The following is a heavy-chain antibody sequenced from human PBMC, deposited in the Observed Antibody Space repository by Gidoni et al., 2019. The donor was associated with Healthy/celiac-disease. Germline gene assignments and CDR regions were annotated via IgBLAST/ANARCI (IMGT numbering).Heavy chain of an antibody. CDR1: AFTFGDYA. D-gene: IGHD4-17*01. CDR3: TRMTTVTSGGFDY. CDR2: IRSKAYGGTT. Sequence: EVQLVASGGGLVQPGRSLRLSCTASAFTFGDYAMSWFRQAPGKGLEWVGFIRSKAYGGTTEYAASVKGRFTISRDDSKSIAYLQMNSLKTEDTAVYYCTRMTTVTSGGFDYWGQGTLVTVSS. J-gene: IGHJ4*02. V-gene: IGHV3-49*03.